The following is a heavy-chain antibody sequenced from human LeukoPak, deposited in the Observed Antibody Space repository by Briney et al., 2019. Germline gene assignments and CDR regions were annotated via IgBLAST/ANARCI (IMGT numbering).Heavy chain of an antibody. CDR3: AKDRRGWLREPLDY. J-gene: IGHJ4*02. D-gene: IGHD5-12*01. CDR2: ISGSGGST. Sequence: HPGGSLRLSCAASGFTFSSYAMSWVRQAPGKGLEWVSAISGSGGSTYYADSVKGRFTISRDNSKNTLYLLMNGLRAEDTAVYYCAKDRRGWLREPLDYWGQGTLVTVSS. V-gene: IGHV3-23*01. CDR1: GFTFSSYA.